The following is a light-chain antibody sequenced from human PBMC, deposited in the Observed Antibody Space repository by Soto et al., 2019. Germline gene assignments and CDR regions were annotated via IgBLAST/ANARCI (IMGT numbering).Light chain of an antibody. J-gene: IGKJ2*01. V-gene: IGKV3-15*01. CDR2: SAS. Sequence: IVMTQSPATRSVSPGESATLSCRASQSVGTNLAWYQQTPGQAPSVLIHSASTRATGIPARFSGSGSDTEFSLTISGLQSEDFAIYYCQQYNNWPPYSFGQGTKLENK. CDR1: QSVGTN. CDR3: QQYNNWPPYS.